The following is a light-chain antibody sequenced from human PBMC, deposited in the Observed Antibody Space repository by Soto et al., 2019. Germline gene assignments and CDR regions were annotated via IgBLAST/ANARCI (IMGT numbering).Light chain of an antibody. CDR3: QQYNNWPPWT. CDR2: GAS. J-gene: IGKJ1*01. V-gene: IGKV3-15*01. Sequence: EMVMTQSPATLSVSPGERATLSCRASQSVSSNLAWYQQKPGQAPRLLIYGASTRATGIPARFSGSGSGKEFTPTISSLQSEDFAVYYCQQYNNWPPWTFGQGTKVEIK. CDR1: QSVSSN.